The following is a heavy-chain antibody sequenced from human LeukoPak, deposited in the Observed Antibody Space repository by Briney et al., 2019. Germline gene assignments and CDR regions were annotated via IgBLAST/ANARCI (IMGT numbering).Heavy chain of an antibody. CDR3: ARESSRDYGSGTLWFDP. Sequence: SVKVSCKASGGTFSSYAISWVRQAPGQGLEWMGGIIPIFGTANYAQKFQGRVTITADKSTSTAYMELSSVRSEDTAGYCCARESSRDYGSGTLWFDPWGQGTLVTVSS. J-gene: IGHJ5*02. CDR2: IIPIFGTA. D-gene: IGHD3-10*01. V-gene: IGHV1-69*06. CDR1: GGTFSSYA.